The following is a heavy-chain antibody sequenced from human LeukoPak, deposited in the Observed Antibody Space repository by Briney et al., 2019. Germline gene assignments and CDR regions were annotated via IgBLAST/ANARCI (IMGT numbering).Heavy chain of an antibody. D-gene: IGHD1-26*01. V-gene: IGHV4-59*08. CDR3: ASHSVTYYDFDY. Sequence: NPSETLSLTCTVSGGSISSYYWSWIRQPPGKGPEWIGYIHYTGTTNYNPSLKSRVTISVDTSKSQFSLKLTSVTAADTAVYYCASHSVTYYDFDYWGQGTLVTVSS. CDR2: IHYTGTT. J-gene: IGHJ4*02. CDR1: GGSISSYY.